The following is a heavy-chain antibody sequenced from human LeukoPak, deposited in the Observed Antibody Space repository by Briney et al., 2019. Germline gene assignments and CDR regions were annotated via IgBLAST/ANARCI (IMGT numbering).Heavy chain of an antibody. CDR2: ICYDGSDK. CDR1: GFTFSSYV. V-gene: IGHV3-33*01. D-gene: IGHD4-17*01. CDR3: VRVGSTVTLFDY. J-gene: IGHJ4*02. Sequence: GGSLRLSCAAAGFTFSSYVMHWVREAPGKGLEWVAVICYDGSDKYYADSVKGRFTISRDNSKNTLYLQINSLRAEDTAVYYCVRVGSTVTLFDYWGQGTLVTVSS.